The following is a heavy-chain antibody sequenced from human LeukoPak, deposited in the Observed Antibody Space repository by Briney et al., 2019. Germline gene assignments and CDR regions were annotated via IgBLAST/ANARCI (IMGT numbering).Heavy chain of an antibody. J-gene: IGHJ3*02. Sequence: PGGSLRLSCAASGFTFSSYEMNWVRQAPGKGLKWVSYISSSGSTIYYADSVKGRFTISRDNAKNSLYLQMNSLRAEDTAVYYCARDCGGGSCYGPYDAFDIWGQGTMVTVSS. D-gene: IGHD2-15*01. CDR2: ISSSGSTI. CDR1: GFTFSSYE. CDR3: ARDCGGGSCYGPYDAFDI. V-gene: IGHV3-48*03.